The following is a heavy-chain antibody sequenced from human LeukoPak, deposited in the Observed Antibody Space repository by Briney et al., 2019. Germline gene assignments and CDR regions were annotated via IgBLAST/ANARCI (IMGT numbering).Heavy chain of an antibody. J-gene: IGHJ4*02. CDR1: GFTFSSYG. V-gene: IGHV3-30*02. D-gene: IGHD5-24*01. Sequence: GGSLRLSCAASGFTFSSYGMHWVRQAPGKGLEWVAFIRYDGSNKYYADSVKGRFTISRDNSKNTLYLQMNSLRAEDTAMYYCARGPLTGRWPDMGFDYWGQGTLVTVSS. CDR2: IRYDGSNK. CDR3: ARGPLTGRWPDMGFDY.